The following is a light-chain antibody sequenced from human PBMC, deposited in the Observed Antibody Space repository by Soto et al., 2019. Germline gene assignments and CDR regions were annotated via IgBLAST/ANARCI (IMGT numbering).Light chain of an antibody. V-gene: IGKV4-1*01. CDR1: QSVLYSSNNKNY. Sequence: DIVMTQSPDSLAVSLGERATINCKSSQSVLYSSNNKNYLAWYQQKPGQPPKLLIYWASTRESGVPDRFSGSGSATDFTRTISSLQAEDLAVYYCQQYYSTPLTFGGGTKVEIK. CDR3: QQYYSTPLT. J-gene: IGKJ4*01. CDR2: WAS.